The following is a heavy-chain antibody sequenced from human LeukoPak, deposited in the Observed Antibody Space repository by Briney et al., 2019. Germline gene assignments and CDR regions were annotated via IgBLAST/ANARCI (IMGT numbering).Heavy chain of an antibody. CDR3: ARDPRNKGFDL. Sequence: PGGSLRLSCAASGFTFSSYSMNWVRQAPGKGLVWVSTINGDGSSTNYADSVKGRFTISRDNAKNTLYLEMNSLRVEDTAVYYCARDPRNKGFDLWGQGTLVTVSS. CDR2: INGDGSST. D-gene: IGHD1/OR15-1a*01. V-gene: IGHV3-74*01. CDR1: GFTFSSYS. J-gene: IGHJ5*02.